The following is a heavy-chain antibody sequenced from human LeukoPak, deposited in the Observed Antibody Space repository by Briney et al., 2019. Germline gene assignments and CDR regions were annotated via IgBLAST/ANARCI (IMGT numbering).Heavy chain of an antibody. CDR3: ARDRGKDYFGD. D-gene: IGHD4-23*01. Sequence: PGGSLRLSCVTSGLTFTNHGFHWLRQSAGRGLEWVAFVRDDGFDTYHSNSVKGRFSISRDDSKNTVYLQMNSLRAEDTALYYCARDRGKDYFGDWGQGTQVTVSS. V-gene: IGHV3-30*02. J-gene: IGHJ4*02. CDR2: VRDDGFDT. CDR1: GLTFTNHG.